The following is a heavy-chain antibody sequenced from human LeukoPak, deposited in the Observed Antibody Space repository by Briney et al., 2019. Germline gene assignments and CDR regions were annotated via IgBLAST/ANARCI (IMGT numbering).Heavy chain of an antibody. CDR3: ARDSSVVAPAYYLNY. CDR1: GFTFSFYG. CDR2: ITGAGHT. V-gene: IGHV3-23*01. D-gene: IGHD2-2*01. Sequence: GGSLRLSCAASGFTFSFYGMNWVRQAPGKGLEWVSGITGAGHTYYADSVQGRFTIYRDNSKNTLYLQMNSLRAEDTAVYYCARDSSVVAPAYYLNYWGQGILVTVSS. J-gene: IGHJ4*02.